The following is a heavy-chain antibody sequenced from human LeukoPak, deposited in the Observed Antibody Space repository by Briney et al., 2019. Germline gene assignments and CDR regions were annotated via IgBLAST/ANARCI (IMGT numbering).Heavy chain of an antibody. J-gene: IGHJ4*02. V-gene: IGHV3-23*01. CDR1: GFSFSSYA. CDR2: ISGSGGTT. Sequence: PGASLRLSCAASGFSFSSYAMSWVRQAPGKGLEWVSDISGSGGTTFYVDSVKGRFTISRDNSKNTLYLQMNSLRAEDTAVYYCAKTNRPRGGLYYFDSWGQGALVTVSS. D-gene: IGHD3-10*01. CDR3: AKTNRPRGGLYYFDS.